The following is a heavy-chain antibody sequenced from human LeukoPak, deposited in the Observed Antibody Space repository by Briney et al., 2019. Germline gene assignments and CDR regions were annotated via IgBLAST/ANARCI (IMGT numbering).Heavy chain of an antibody. Sequence: SETLSLTCAVYGGSFSGYYWSWIRQPPGKGLEWIGEINHSGSTNYNPSLKSRVTISVDTSKNQFSLKLSSVTAADTAVYYCARGWSWEDWFDPWGQGTLVTVSS. CDR3: ARGWSWEDWFDP. CDR1: GGSFSGYY. D-gene: IGHD1-26*01. J-gene: IGHJ5*02. V-gene: IGHV4-34*01. CDR2: INHSGST.